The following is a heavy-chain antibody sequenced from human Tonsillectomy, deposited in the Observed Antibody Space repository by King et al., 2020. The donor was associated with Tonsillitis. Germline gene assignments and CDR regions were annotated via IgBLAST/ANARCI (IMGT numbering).Heavy chain of an antibody. V-gene: IGHV4-30-2*01. CDR3: ASHEIGYSSGWPLADV. D-gene: IGHD6-19*01. J-gene: IGHJ6*02. CDR1: GGSISSRGYS. CDR2: IYHSGST. Sequence: QLQESGSGLVKPSQTLSLTCAVSGGSISSRGYSWSWIRQPPGKGLEWIGYIYHSGSTYYNPSLKSRVTISVDRSKNQFSLKLSSVTAADTAVYYCASHEIGYSSGWPLADVWGQGTTVTVSS.